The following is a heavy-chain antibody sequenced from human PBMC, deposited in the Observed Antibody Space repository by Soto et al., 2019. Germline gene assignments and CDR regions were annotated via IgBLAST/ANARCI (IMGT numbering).Heavy chain of an antibody. CDR1: GFTFSSYS. V-gene: IGHV3-23*04. CDR2: FRSGGDDVTT. D-gene: IGHD3-10*01. CDR3: AKKVNSGSGSQFFDC. Sequence: EVQLVESGGGLVQPGGSLRLSCAASGFTFSSYSMSWVRQAPGKGLEWVSGFRSGGDDVTTYYADSVRGRFTISRDNAQNTLFLQMNSLRAEDTAIYYCAKKVNSGSGSQFFDCWGQGTLVTVSS. J-gene: IGHJ4*02.